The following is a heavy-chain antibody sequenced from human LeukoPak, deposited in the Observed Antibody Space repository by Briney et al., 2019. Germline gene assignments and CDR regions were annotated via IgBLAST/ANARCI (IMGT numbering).Heavy chain of an antibody. V-gene: IGHV3-11*01. CDR3: ATDRKNSSSVDP. CDR2: ISESGNII. D-gene: IGHD6-6*01. J-gene: IGHJ5*02. CDR1: GFTFSDYY. Sequence: AGGSLRLSCVASGFTFSDYYVNWIRQAPGKGLEWVSYISESGNIINYADFVEGRFTISRDNAKNSLYLQMNSLRAEDTAVYYCATDRKNSSSVDPWGQGTLVTVSS.